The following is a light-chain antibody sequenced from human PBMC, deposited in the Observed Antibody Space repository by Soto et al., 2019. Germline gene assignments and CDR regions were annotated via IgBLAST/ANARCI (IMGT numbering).Light chain of an antibody. CDR2: GAS. J-gene: IGKJ2*01. CDR3: HQYGGSPVYP. V-gene: IGKV3-20*01. CDR1: QSVSSNY. Sequence: EIVLTQSPGTLSLSPGERATLSCRASQSVSSNYLVWYQQKPGQAPRLLIYGASSRATGIPDRFSGSGSGTDFTLTISRLEPEDFAVYYCHQYGGSPVYPFGLGTKLEIK.